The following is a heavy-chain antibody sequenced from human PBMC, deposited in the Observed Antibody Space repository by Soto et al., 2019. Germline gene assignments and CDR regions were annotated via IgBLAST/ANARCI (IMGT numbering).Heavy chain of an antibody. D-gene: IGHD3-3*01. J-gene: IGHJ4*02. Sequence: HPGGSLRLSCVASGFIVSSNQMSWVRQAPGKGLEWVSVIYSGHTTYYADSAEGRFTISRDDSKSTLYLQMNSLRVEDTAVYYCVRGPSDHKLRLVEWPYGDYWGQGALVTVSS. CDR1: GFIVSSNQ. CDR2: IYSGHTT. CDR3: VRGPSDHKLRLVEWPYGDY. V-gene: IGHV3-53*01.